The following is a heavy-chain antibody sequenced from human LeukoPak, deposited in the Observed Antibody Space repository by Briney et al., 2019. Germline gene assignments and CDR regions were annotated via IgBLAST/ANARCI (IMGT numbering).Heavy chain of an antibody. V-gene: IGHV4-34*01. J-gene: IGHJ4*02. D-gene: IGHD6-19*01. Sequence: SETLSLTCAVYGGSFSGYFWSWIRQPPGKGLEWIGDINHNGGTNYNPSLKSRVTISVDTSKNQFSLKLSSVTAADTAVYYCAKILYSSNIDYWGQGTLVTVSS. CDR2: INHNGGT. CDR1: GGSFSGYF. CDR3: AKILYSSNIDY.